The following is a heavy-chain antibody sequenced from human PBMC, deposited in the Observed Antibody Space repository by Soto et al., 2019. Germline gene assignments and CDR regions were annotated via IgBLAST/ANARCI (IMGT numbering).Heavy chain of an antibody. CDR3: VKAHLLNTVTTWGY. V-gene: IGHV3-30*18. D-gene: IGHD4-17*01. Sequence: QVQLVESGGGVVQPGRSLRLSCAASGFSLSNYGMHWVRQAPGKGLEWVAVISYHGRDEYYADSVKGRFTISRDTSNNTLYLKMTTLRPEDTAVYYCVKAHLLNTVTTWGYCGQGTLVTVSS. CDR1: GFSLSNYG. CDR2: ISYHGRDE. J-gene: IGHJ4*02.